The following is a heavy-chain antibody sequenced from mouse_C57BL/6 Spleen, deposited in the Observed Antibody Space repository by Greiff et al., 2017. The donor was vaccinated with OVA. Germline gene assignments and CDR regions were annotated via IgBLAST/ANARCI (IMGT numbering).Heavy chain of an antibody. CDR1: GYTFTSYW. CDR3: ARGEAQGMFAY. J-gene: IGHJ3*01. D-gene: IGHD3-2*02. V-gene: IGHV1-52*01. Sequence: QVQLQQPGAELVRPGSSVKLSCKASGYTFTSYWMHWVKQRPIQGLEWIGNIDPSDSETHYNQKFKDKATLTVDKSSSTAYMQLSSLTSEDSAVYYCARGEAQGMFAYWGQGTLVTVSA. CDR2: IDPSDSET.